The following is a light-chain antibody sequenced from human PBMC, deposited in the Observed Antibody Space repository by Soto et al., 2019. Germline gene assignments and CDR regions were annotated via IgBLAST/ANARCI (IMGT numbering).Light chain of an antibody. CDR3: QQCNNWPLA. CDR1: QSVSSN. V-gene: IGKV3D-15*01. CDR2: GAS. J-gene: IGKJ1*01. Sequence: EIVMTQSPATLSVSPGERATLSCRASQSVSSNLAWYQQKPGQAPRLLIYGASTRATGIPARFSGSGFGTEFTLTISSLQSEDFAVYYCQQCNNWPLAFGQGTKLEIK.